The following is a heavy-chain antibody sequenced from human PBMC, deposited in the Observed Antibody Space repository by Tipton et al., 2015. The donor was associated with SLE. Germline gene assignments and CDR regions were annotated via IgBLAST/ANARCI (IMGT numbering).Heavy chain of an antibody. CDR2: ISSNGGST. CDR1: GFTFSSYA. J-gene: IGHJ4*02. Sequence: GSLRLSCSASGFTFSSYAMHWVRQAPGKGLEYVSAISSNGGSTYYADSVKGRFTISRDNSKNTLYLQMSSLRAEDTAVYYCVKTVGAVLAYFDYWGQGTLVTVSS. CDR3: VKTVGAVLAYFDY. D-gene: IGHD1-26*01. V-gene: IGHV3-64D*09.